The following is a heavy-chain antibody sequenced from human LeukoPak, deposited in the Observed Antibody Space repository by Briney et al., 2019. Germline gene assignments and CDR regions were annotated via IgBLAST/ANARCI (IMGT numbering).Heavy chain of an antibody. CDR3: TTGPYDYGSGTYYH. J-gene: IGHJ4*02. V-gene: IGHV3-15*01. CDR1: GFTLTNAW. D-gene: IGHD3-10*01. Sequence: GGSLRLSCAASGFTLTNAWMSWVPQAPGKGLESVARIKSKTDGGTTDYAAPVKGRFTISRDDSKNTLYVQMNSLKTEDTAVYYCTTGPYDYGSGTYYHWGQGTLVTVSS. CDR2: IKSKTDGGTT.